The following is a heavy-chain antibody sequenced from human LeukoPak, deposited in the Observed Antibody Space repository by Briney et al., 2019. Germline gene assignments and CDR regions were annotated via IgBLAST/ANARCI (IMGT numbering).Heavy chain of an antibody. CDR2: IYTSGST. Sequence: GGSLRLSCAASGFAVSTTYMSWVRQAPGKGLEWVSVIYTSGSTYYADSVKGRFTISRDNSKNTAYLQINSLRAEDTAVYYCARDITSTSYYDYWGQGTLVTVSS. V-gene: IGHV3-53*01. CDR1: GFAVSTTY. D-gene: IGHD2-2*01. CDR3: ARDITSTSYYDY. J-gene: IGHJ4*02.